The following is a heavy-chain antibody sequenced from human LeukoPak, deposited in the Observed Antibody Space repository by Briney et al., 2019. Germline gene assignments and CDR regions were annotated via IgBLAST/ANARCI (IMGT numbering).Heavy chain of an antibody. CDR2: IYHRGRT. J-gene: IGHJ4*02. D-gene: IGHD6-13*01. Sequence: PSETLSLTCTVSGGSISSYYWSWIRQPPGKGLEWIGYIYHRGRTNYNPSLKSRVTISVDTSKNQLSLKLSSVTAADTAVYYCARHGGVDGSWYDFDFWGQGTLVTVSS. V-gene: IGHV4-59*08. CDR1: GGSISSYY. CDR3: ARHGGVDGSWYDFDF.